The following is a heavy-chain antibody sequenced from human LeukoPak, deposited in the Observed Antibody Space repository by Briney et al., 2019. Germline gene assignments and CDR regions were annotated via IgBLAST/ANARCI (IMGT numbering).Heavy chain of an antibody. J-gene: IGHJ4*02. CDR2: ISSSSSYI. CDR1: GFTFSSCS. Sequence: GGSLRLSCAASGFTFSSCSMNWVRQAPGKGLEWVSSISSSSSYIYYADSVKGRFTISRDNAKNSLYLQMNSLRAEDTAVYYCARDLDYGDYVSDYWGQGTLVTVSS. V-gene: IGHV3-21*01. D-gene: IGHD4-17*01. CDR3: ARDLDYGDYVSDY.